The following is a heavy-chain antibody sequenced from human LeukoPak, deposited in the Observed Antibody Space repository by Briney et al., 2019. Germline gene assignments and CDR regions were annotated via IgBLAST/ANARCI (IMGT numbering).Heavy chain of an antibody. CDR1: GGTFSSYA. Sequence: SVKVSCKASGGTFSSYAISWVRQAPGQGLEWMGRTIPILGIANYAQKFQGRVTITADKSTSTAYMELSSLRSEDTAVYYCARDVSAFDIWGQGTMVTVSS. J-gene: IGHJ3*02. V-gene: IGHV1-69*04. CDR3: ARDVSAFDI. CDR2: TIPILGIA.